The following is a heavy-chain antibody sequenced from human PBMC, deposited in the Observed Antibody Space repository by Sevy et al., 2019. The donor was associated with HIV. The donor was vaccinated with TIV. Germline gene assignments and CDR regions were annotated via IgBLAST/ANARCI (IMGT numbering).Heavy chain of an antibody. J-gene: IGHJ6*02. D-gene: IGHD3-3*01. Sequence: GGSLRLSCAASGFTFSSYWMSWVRQAPGKGLEWVANIKQDGSEKYYVDSVKGRFTISRDNAKNSLYLQMNSLRAEDTAVYYCAKKRGYDFWSGYRVYYYYGMDAWGQGTTVTVSS. CDR1: GFTFSSYW. CDR2: IKQDGSEK. V-gene: IGHV3-7*01. CDR3: AKKRGYDFWSGYRVYYYYGMDA.